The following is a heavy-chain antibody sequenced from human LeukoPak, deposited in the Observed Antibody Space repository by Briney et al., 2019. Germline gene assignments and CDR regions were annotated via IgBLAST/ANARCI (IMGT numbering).Heavy chain of an antibody. CDR2: ISGSGSST. Sequence: GGTLRLSCAASGFTFRSYGMSWVRQAPGKGLEWVSAISGSGSSTYYADSVKGRFTISRDNSKNTLYLQTNNLRPEDTAVYYCAKRDFWGQGTLVTVSS. J-gene: IGHJ4*02. CDR3: AKRDF. CDR1: GFTFRSYG. V-gene: IGHV3-23*01.